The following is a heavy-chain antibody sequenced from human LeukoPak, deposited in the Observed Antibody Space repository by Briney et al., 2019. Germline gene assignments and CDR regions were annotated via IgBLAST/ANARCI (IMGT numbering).Heavy chain of an antibody. V-gene: IGHV4-59*01. CDR2: IYYSGST. J-gene: IGHJ5*02. D-gene: IGHD6-6*01. Sequence: PSETLSLTCTVSGGSISSYYWSWIRQPPGKGLEWIGYIYYSGSTNYNPSLKSRVTISVDTSKNQFSLKLSSVTAADTAVYYCARVLFKQLGSLGTRWFDPWGQGTLVTVSS. CDR3: ARVLFKQLGSLGTRWFDP. CDR1: GGSISSYY.